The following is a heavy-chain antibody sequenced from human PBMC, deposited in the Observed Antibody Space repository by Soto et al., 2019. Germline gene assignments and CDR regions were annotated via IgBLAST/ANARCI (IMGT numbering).Heavy chain of an antibody. V-gene: IGHV4-59*01. CDR2: IYYSGST. Sequence: ETLSLTCTVSGGSISSYYWSWIRQPPGKGLEWIGYIYYSGSTNYNPSLKSRVTISVDTSKNQFSLKLSSVTAADTAVYYCARDGDSSGYYNWFDPGAREPWSPLL. CDR3: ARDGDSSGYYNWFDP. J-gene: IGHJ5*02. D-gene: IGHD3-22*01. CDR1: GGSISSYY.